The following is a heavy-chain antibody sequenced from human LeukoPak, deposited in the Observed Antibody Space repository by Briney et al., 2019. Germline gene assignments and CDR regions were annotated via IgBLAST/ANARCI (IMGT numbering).Heavy chain of an antibody. CDR2: IKQEGSEK. Sequence: GGSLRLSCAASGFTFSSYWMSWVRQAPGKGLEWVANIKQEGSEKYYVDSVKGRFTISRDNAKNLLFLQVNSLRAEDTAVYYCVRAMNSWGQGTLVTVSS. J-gene: IGHJ4*02. V-gene: IGHV3-7*03. CDR1: GFTFSSYW. CDR3: VRAMNS. D-gene: IGHD1/OR15-1a*01.